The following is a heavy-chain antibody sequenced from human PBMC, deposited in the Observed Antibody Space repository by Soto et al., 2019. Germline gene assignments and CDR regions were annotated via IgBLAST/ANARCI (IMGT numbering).Heavy chain of an antibody. V-gene: IGHV2-5*02. Sequence: QITLKESGPTLVKPTQTLTLTCTFSGFSLSTSGVGVGWIRQPPGKALEWLALIYWDDDKRYSPSLKSRLTITNDTSKNQGVLTMTNMDTGDTSTYDFAHRRGGVGGDCYSPTNCHYYYGMAVSGQGTTVTVSS. J-gene: IGHJ6*02. CDR3: AHRRGGVGGDCYSPTNCHYYYGMAV. CDR1: GFSLSTSGVG. D-gene: IGHD2-21*02. CDR2: IYWDDDK.